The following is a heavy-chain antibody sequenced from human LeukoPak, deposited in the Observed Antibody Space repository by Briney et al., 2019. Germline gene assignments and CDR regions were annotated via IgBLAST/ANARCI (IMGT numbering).Heavy chain of an antibody. CDR3: ARGDKSGSYYPFDY. CDR2: ISSSSSTI. D-gene: IGHD1-26*01. V-gene: IGHV3-48*04. J-gene: IGHJ4*02. CDR1: GFTFSSYS. Sequence: GGSLRLSCAASGFTFSSYSMNWVRQAPGKGLEWVSYISSSSSTIYYADSVKGRFTISRDNAKNSLYLQMNSLRAEDTAVYYCARGDKSGSYYPFDYWGQGTLVTVSS.